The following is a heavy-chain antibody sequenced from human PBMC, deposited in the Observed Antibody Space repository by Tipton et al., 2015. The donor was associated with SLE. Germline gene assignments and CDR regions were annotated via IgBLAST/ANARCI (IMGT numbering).Heavy chain of an antibody. J-gene: IGHJ3*02. Sequence: TLSLTCAVYGGSFSGYYWSWIRQPAGKGLEWIGYIYTSGSTNYNPSLKSRVTISVDTSKNQFSLKLSSVTAADTAVYYCARTGDGYNDAFDIWGQGTMVTVSS. CDR1: GGSFSGYY. D-gene: IGHD5-24*01. CDR2: IYTSGST. V-gene: IGHV4-4*09. CDR3: ARTGDGYNDAFDI.